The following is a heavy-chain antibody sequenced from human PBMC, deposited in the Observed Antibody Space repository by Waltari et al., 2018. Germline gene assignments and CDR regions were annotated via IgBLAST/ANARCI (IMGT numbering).Heavy chain of an antibody. D-gene: IGHD5-12*01. CDR1: GFSFGGFA. CDR2: LRGSGATT. Sequence: QLLESGGGLVQPGGSLRLSCAASGFSFGGFARPWVRQAPGKGRGGVSVLRGSGATTYYADSVRGRFTVARDNSRNTVDLQMNSLRAEDTAVYYCAKAFRGYSGSYFDIWGRGTLVAVS. J-gene: IGHJ4*02. CDR3: AKAFRGYSGSYFDI. V-gene: IGHV3-23*01.